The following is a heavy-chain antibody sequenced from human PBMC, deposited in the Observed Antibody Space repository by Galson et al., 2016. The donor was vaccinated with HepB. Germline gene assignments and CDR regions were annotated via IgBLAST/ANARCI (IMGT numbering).Heavy chain of an antibody. J-gene: IGHJ4*02. D-gene: IGHD4/OR15-4a*01. V-gene: IGHV3-30*04. CDR2: ISFDGSNI. CDR1: GFGFSSYA. Sequence: SLRLSCAASGFGFSSYAMHWVRQAPGKGLEWLSVISFDGSNIYQADSVKGRFTISSNNFENTLYLQMNSLTAEETAVYYCAREGSFMLTFFDYWGQGTLVTVSS. CDR3: AREGSFMLTFFDY.